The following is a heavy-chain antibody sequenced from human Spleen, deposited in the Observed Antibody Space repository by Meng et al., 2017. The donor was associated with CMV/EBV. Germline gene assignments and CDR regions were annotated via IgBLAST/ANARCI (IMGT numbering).Heavy chain of an antibody. J-gene: IGHJ4*02. V-gene: IGHV1-18*01. CDR1: VTPFPTFG. CDR2: ISGYNGKT. CDR3: ARGVGQQLVISSSYYFDY. D-gene: IGHD6-13*01. Sequence: VQVVQSGCEGKNSGAPVKVHCKASVTPFPTFGIGGGRTAPGQGLEWMGWISGYNGKTDYAQKFQGRVTLTTDTSTDTAYMDLRGLRSDDTAVYYCARGVGQQLVISSSYYFDYWGQGTLVTVSS.